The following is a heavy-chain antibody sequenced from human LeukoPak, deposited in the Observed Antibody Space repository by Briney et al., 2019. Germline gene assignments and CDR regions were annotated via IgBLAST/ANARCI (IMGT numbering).Heavy chain of an antibody. J-gene: IGHJ6*03. Sequence: GASVKVSCKASGYTFTSYAMHWVRQAPGQRLEWMGWINAGNGNTKYSQEFQGRVTITRDTSASTAYMELSSLRSEDMAVYYCARGGRLGELSLRFFYYYYYMNVWGKGTTVTVSS. V-gene: IGHV1-3*03. CDR3: ARGGRLGELSLRFFYYYYYMNV. CDR2: INAGNGNT. CDR1: GYTFTSYA. D-gene: IGHD3-16*02.